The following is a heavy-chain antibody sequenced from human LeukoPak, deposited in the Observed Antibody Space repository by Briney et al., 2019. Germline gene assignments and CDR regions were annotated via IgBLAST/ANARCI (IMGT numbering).Heavy chain of an antibody. CDR1: GYTSTSYG. CDR3: ARGKGSSWYYFDY. Sequence: ASVKVSCKASGYTSTSYGISWVRQATGQGLEWMGWMSPNSGNTGYAQKFQGRVTITRNTSISTAYMELSSLRSEDTAVYYCARGKGSSWYYFDYWGQGTLVTVSS. D-gene: IGHD6-13*01. V-gene: IGHV1-8*03. CDR2: MSPNSGNT. J-gene: IGHJ4*02.